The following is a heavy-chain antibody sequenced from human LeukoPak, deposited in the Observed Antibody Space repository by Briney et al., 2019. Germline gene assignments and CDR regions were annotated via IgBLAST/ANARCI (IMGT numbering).Heavy chain of an antibody. Sequence: MASETLSLTCTVSGGSISSSSYSWGWLRQPPGKGLEWIGSIYYSGSTYYNPSLKSRVTISVDTSKNQFSLKLSSVTAADTAVYYCAIDLTSGFDYWGQGTLVTVSS. D-gene: IGHD3-10*01. V-gene: IGHV4-39*01. CDR2: IYYSGST. CDR3: AIDLTSGFDY. J-gene: IGHJ4*02. CDR1: GGSISSSSYS.